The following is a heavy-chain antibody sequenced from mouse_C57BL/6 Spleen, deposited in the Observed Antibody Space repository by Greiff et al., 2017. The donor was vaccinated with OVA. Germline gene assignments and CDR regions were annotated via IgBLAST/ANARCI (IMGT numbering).Heavy chain of an antibody. CDR1: GFTFTDYY. CDR2: IRNKANGYTT. V-gene: IGHV7-3*01. J-gene: IGHJ2*01. CDR3: ARDKPGSSYSFFDY. D-gene: IGHD1-1*01. Sequence: EVNVVESGGGLVQPGGSLSLSCAASGFTFTDYYMSWVRQPPGKALEWLSFIRNKANGYTTEYSASVKGRFTISRDNSQSILYLQMNALRAEDRATYYCARDKPGSSYSFFDYWGQGTTLTVSS.